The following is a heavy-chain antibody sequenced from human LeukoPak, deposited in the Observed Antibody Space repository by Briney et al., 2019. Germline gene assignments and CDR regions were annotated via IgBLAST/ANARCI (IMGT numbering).Heavy chain of an antibody. CDR1: GFTFSSDW. Sequence: GGSLRLSCAASGFTFSSDWMRWVRQAPGKGLEWVANIKQDGSEKYYVDSVKGRFTISRDNAKNSLYLQMNSLRAEDTAVYYCARQELDLYYFDYWGQGTLVTVSS. J-gene: IGHJ4*02. D-gene: IGHD1-1*01. CDR2: IKQDGSEK. CDR3: ARQELDLYYFDY. V-gene: IGHV3-7*01.